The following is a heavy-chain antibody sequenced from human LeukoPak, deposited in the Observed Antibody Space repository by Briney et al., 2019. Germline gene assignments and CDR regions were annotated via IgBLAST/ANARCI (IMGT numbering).Heavy chain of an antibody. Sequence: ASVKLSCTASGYTIISYGISWVRQAPGEGLEWMGWISAYNGNTKYPQKLQGRVTMPTDTSTSTAYKELRSLRSDDTAVYDCARDIQRSSYYYYGMDVWGQGTTVTVSS. CDR3: ARDIQRSSYYYYGMDV. J-gene: IGHJ6*02. CDR2: ISAYNGNT. CDR1: GYTIISYG. V-gene: IGHV1-18*01. D-gene: IGHD2-2*01.